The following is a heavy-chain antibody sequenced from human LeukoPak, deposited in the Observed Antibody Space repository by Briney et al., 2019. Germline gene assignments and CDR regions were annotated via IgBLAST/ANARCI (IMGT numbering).Heavy chain of an antibody. CDR1: GGSFSGYY. Sequence: SETLSLTCAVYGGSFSGYYWSWIRKPPGKGLEWIGEINHSGSTNYNPSLESRVTISVDTSKNQFSLKLSSVTAADTAVYYCARGRRYYYGSGSYYNRVWFDPWGQGTLVTVSS. J-gene: IGHJ5*02. CDR2: INHSGST. V-gene: IGHV4-34*01. CDR3: ARGRRYYYGSGSYYNRVWFDP. D-gene: IGHD3-10*01.